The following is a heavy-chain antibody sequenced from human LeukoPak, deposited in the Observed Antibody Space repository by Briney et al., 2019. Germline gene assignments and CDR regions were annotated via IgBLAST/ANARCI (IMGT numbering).Heavy chain of an antibody. CDR3: ARDGYDYAGGSVY. CDR2: INPHSGGT. Sequence: ASVKVSCKASGYTFSDYYVHWVRQAPGQGLEWMGWINPHSGGTNYAQKFQGRVTMIRDTSISTAYMELSTLRSDDRAVYYCARDGYDYAGGSVYWGQGTLVTVSS. J-gene: IGHJ4*02. V-gene: IGHV1-2*02. CDR1: GYTFSDYY. D-gene: IGHD4/OR15-4a*01.